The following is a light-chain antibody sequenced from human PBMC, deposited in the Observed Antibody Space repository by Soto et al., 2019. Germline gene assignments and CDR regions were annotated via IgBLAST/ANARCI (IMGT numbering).Light chain of an antibody. CDR2: GNS. V-gene: IGLV1-40*01. J-gene: IGLJ2*01. CDR1: SSNIGAGYD. CDR3: QSYDSSLSGSV. Sequence: QSVLTQPPSVSGAPGQRVTISCTGSSSNIGAGYDVNWYQQLPGTAPKLLIYGNSNRPSGIPDRFSGSKSGTSASLAITGLQAEDEAEYYCQSYDSSLSGSVFGGGTQLTVL.